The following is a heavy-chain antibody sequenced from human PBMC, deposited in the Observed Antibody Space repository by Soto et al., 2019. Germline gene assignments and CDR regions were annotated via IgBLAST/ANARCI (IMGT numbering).Heavy chain of an antibody. V-gene: IGHV1-46*01. D-gene: IGHD2-2*01. J-gene: IGHJ5*02. CDR1: GYTFTSYY. Sequence: ASVTVSCKASGYTFTSYYMHWVRQAPGQGLERMGIINPSGGSTSYAQKFQGRVTMTRDTSTSTVYMELSSLRSEDTAVYYCARDLSGVVPAAIDPDNWFYPWGQGTLVTVSS. CDR3: ARDLSGVVPAAIDPDNWFYP. CDR2: INPSGGST.